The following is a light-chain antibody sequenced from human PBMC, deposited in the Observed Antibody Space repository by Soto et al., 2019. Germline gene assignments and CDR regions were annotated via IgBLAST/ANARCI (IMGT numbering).Light chain of an antibody. Sequence: QTVVTQESSFSVSPRGTVTLTCGFISGSVSTANNPNWYQQTPGQAPRTLIYSTSTRSSGVPDRFSGSILGNKAALTITGAQADDESDYYCALFMGNGISVFGTGTKLTVL. CDR2: STS. J-gene: IGLJ1*01. CDR1: SGSVSTANN. CDR3: ALFMGNGISV. V-gene: IGLV8-61*01.